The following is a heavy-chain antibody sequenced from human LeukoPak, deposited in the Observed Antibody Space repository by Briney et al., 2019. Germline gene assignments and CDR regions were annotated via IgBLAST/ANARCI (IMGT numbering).Heavy chain of an antibody. J-gene: IGHJ4*02. V-gene: IGHV4-59*06. CDR3: AREKIVVVVAATGGVVQYFDY. CDR1: GGSISSYY. CDR2: IYYSGST. D-gene: IGHD2-15*01. Sequence: PSETLSLTCTVSGGSISSYYWSWIRQPPGKGLEWIGYIYYSGSTYYNPSLKSRVTISVDTSKNQFSLKLSSVTAAGTAVYYCAREKIVVVVAATGGVVQYFDYWGQGTLVTVSS.